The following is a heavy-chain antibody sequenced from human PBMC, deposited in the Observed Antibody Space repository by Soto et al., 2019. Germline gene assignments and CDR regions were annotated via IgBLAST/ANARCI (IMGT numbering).Heavy chain of an antibody. CDR2: SYYSGST. CDR1: GGSISSGGYY. CDR3: ASGGGRSPGMDV. V-gene: IGHV4-31*03. Sequence: QVQLQESGPGLVKPSQTLSLTCTVSGGSISSGGYYWSWIRQHPGKGLEWIGYSYYSGSTYYNPSRRSRVPRPVDTSKTQSSLKLSSVTAADTAVYDCASGGGRSPGMDVWGQGTTFTVSS. D-gene: IGHD2-15*01. J-gene: IGHJ6*02.